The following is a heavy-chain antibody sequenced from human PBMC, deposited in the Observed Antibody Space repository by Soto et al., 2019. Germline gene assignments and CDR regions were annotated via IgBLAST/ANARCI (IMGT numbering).Heavy chain of an antibody. CDR1: GGSIRSGGYS. CDR3: ARLGGYCSSTSCYGYYGMDV. CDR2: IYHSGST. D-gene: IGHD2-2*01. Sequence: PSETLSLTCGVSGGSIRSGGYSWSWIRQPPGKGLEWIGYIYHSGSTYYNPSLKSRVTISVDRSKNQFSLKLSSVTAADTAVYYCARLGGYCSSTSCYGYYGMDVWGQGTTVTVSS. J-gene: IGHJ6*02. V-gene: IGHV4-30-2*01.